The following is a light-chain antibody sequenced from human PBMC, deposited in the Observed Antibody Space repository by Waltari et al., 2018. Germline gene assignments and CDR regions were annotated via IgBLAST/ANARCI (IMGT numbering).Light chain of an antibody. CDR3: MILYNRAVV. V-gene: IGLV5-45*01. J-gene: IGLJ2*01. CDR2: YRSDSEN. Sequence: QPVLTQPAFLPAPPAASASPTCTALCDTHIGKYQLHWYHHRPGSPPQLLLKYRSDSENQQGSGVPSRFSGSKDSSANAGILLISGLQSEDEADYYCMILYNRAVVFGGGTKLTVL. CDR1: CDTHIGKYQ.